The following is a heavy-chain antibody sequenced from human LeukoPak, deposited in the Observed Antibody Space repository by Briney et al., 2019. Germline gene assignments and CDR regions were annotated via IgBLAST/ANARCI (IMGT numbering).Heavy chain of an antibody. CDR1: GGSISTSNYY. J-gene: IGHJ5*02. V-gene: IGHV4-39*07. CDR2: IFYSGST. Sequence: PSETLSLTCTVSGGSISTSNYYWGWIRQPPGKGLEWIGNIFYSGSTYYSPSLKSRVTISLDTSRNQFSLKLSSVTAADTAVYYCARYFVPWGQGTLVTVSS. D-gene: IGHD3-9*01. CDR3: ARYFVP.